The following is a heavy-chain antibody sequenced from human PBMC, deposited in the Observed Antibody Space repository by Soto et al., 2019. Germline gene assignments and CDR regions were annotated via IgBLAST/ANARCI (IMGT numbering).Heavy chain of an antibody. CDR1: GRTGSSYA. J-gene: IGHJ6*01. CDR3: SSKLVGALMGV. Sequence: SVKISCKASGRTGSSYAISWERQAPGQALEWMGGIIPIFGTANYAHKFQGRVTITSDKATSTADMELSRLTSEYTAVYEGSSKLVGALMGVCGKGTRVTASS. CDR2: IIPIFGTA. V-gene: IGHV1-69*06. D-gene: IGHD1-26*01.